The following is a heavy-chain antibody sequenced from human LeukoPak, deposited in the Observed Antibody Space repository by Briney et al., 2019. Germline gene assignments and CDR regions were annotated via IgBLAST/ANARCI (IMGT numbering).Heavy chain of an antibody. CDR1: GLRFSNYR. CDR3: ARVGTGLADDY. D-gene: IGHD3/OR15-3a*01. Sequence: PGGSLRLSWAASGLRFSNYRMNWVRQAPGKGLERVSSISSSSSYIYYADSGKGRFTISRDNAKNSLYLQMNSLRVEDTAVYYCARVGTGLADDYWGQGTLVTVSS. J-gene: IGHJ4*02. CDR2: ISSSSSYI. V-gene: IGHV3-21*01.